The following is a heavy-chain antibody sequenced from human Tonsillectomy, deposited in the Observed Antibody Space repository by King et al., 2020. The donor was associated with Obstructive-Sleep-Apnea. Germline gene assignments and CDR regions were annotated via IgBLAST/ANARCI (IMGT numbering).Heavy chain of an antibody. V-gene: IGHV3-30*04. CDR1: GFTFSSYA. D-gene: IGHD1-26*01. CDR2: ISYDGSNK. CDR3: ARGSGDRLDYDDYYGMDV. J-gene: IGHJ6*02. Sequence: QLVQSGGGVVQPGRSLRLSCAASGFTFSSYAMHWVRQAPGKGLEWVAVISYDGSNKYYADSVKGRFTISRDNSKNTLYLQMNSLRVEDTAVYYCARGSGDRLDYDDYYGMDVWGQGTTVTVSS.